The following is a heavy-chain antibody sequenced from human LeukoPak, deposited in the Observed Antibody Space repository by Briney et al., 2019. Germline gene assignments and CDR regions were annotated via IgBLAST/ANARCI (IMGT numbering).Heavy chain of an antibody. CDR1: GFTFSSYA. V-gene: IGHV3-23*01. J-gene: IGHJ4*02. CDR2: ISGSGGTT. Sequence: PGGPLRLSCAASGFTFSSYAMSWVRQAPGKGLEWVSTISGSGGTTFYADSVKGRFTISRDNSKNTLYLQMNGLRAEDTAVYYCAKGYCASATCYARFDSWGQGTLVTVSS. D-gene: IGHD2-2*01. CDR3: AKGYCASATCYARFDS.